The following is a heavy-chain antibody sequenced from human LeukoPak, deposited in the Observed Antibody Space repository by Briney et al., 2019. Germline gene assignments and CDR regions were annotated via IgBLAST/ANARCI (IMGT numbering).Heavy chain of an antibody. J-gene: IGHJ4*02. CDR3: ARHSAEGLRWYYFDY. V-gene: IGHV4-34*12. CDR2: IFHTGST. Sequence: SETLSLTCAVYGGSFSGYYWSWIRQPPGKGLEWIGQIFHTGSTSYSPSLKSRVTISVDTSKNQFSLKLSSVTAADTAVYYCARHSAEGLRWYYFDYWGQGTLVTVSS. CDR1: GGSFSGYY. D-gene: IGHD4-23*01.